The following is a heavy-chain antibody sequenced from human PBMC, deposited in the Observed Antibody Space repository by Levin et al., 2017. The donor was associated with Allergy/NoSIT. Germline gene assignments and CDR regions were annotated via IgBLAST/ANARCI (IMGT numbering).Heavy chain of an antibody. D-gene: IGHD5-12*01. V-gene: IGHV6-1*01. CDR3: AREEVAVQGRYYYYGMDV. CDR1: GDSVSSNSAA. J-gene: IGHJ6*02. Sequence: SETLSLTCAISGDSVSSNSAAWNWIRQSPSRGLEWLGRTYYRSKWYNDYAVSVKSRITINPDTSKNQFSLQLNSVTPEDTAVYYCAREEVAVQGRYYYYGMDVWGQGTTVTVSS. CDR2: TYYRSKWYN.